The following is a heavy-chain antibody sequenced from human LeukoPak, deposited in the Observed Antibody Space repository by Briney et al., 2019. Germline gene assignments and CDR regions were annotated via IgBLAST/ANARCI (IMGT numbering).Heavy chain of an antibody. Sequence: SETLSLTCTVSGGSISSYYWSWIRQPPGKGLEWIGYIYYSGSTNCNPSLKSRVTISVDTSKNQFSLKLSSVTAADTAVYYCARDTPGRNWFDPWGQGTLVTVSS. CDR2: IYYSGST. CDR1: GGSISSYY. V-gene: IGHV4-59*12. CDR3: ARDTPGRNWFDP. J-gene: IGHJ5*02.